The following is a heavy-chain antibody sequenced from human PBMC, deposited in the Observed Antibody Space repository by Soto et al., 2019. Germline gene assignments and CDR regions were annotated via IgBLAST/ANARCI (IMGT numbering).Heavy chain of an antibody. V-gene: IGHV3-30-3*01. J-gene: IGHJ6*02. CDR1: GFTFSSYA. CDR3: ARDRLRYNWNDFPYYYYGMDV. CDR2: ISYDGSNK. Sequence: GSLRLSCAASGFTFSSYAMHWVRQAPGKGLEWVAVISYDGSNKYYADSVKGRFTISRDNSKNTLYLQMNSLRAEDTAVYYCARDRLRYNWNDFPYYYYGMDVWGQGTTVTVSS. D-gene: IGHD1-1*01.